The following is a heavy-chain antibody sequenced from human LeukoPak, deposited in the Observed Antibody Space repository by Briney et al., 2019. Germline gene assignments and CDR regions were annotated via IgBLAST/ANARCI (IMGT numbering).Heavy chain of an antibody. D-gene: IGHD2-2*01. J-gene: IGHJ4*02. V-gene: IGHV4-39*07. Sequence: SETLSLTCTVSGGSISSSSYYWGWIRQPPGKGLEWIGRIYTSGSTNYNPSLKSRVTMSVDTSKNQFSLKLSSVTAADTAVYYCATTRDYFDYWGQGTLVTVSS. CDR1: GGSISSSSYY. CDR2: IYTSGST. CDR3: ATTRDYFDY.